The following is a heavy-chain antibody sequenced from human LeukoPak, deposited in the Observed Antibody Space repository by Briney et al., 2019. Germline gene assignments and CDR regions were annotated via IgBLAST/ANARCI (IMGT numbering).Heavy chain of an antibody. D-gene: IGHD3-10*01. CDR2: ISSSSSTI. J-gene: IGHJ5*02. CDR1: GFTFSSYS. Sequence: GGSLRLSCAASGFTFSSYSMNWVRQAPGKGLEWVSYISSSSSTIYYADSVKGRFTISRDNAKNSLYLQMNSLRAEGTAVYYCARDAYYYGSGSKVNWFDPWGQGTLVTVSS. V-gene: IGHV3-48*04. CDR3: ARDAYYYGSGSKVNWFDP.